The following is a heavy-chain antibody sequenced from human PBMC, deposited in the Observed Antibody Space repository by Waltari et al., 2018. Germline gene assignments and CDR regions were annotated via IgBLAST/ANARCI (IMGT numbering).Heavy chain of an antibody. Sequence: EVQLVESGGGLVKPGESVRLSGAVRGCTVKAHAMLWVRQAPGKGLGWVESITLSGDYVYYADSVKGRFTISRDNARKSLLLEMNGLRGDDTALYYCAREPNTYGEHVIDYWGQGTLVTVSS. V-gene: IGHV3-21*01. D-gene: IGHD3-10*01. CDR3: AREPNTYGEHVIDY. J-gene: IGHJ4*02. CDR1: GCTVKAHA. CDR2: ITLSGDYV.